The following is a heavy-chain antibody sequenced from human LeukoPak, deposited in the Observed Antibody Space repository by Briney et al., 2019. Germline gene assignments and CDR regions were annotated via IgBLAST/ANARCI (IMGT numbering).Heavy chain of an antibody. Sequence: ASVKVSCKASGYTFTGYYMHWVRQAPGQGLEWMGWINPNSGGTNYAQKFQGRVTMTRDTSISTAYMELSRLRSDDTAVYYCARSQKTYYYDSSGIGFDPWGQGTLVTVSS. CDR3: ARSQKTYYYDSSGIGFDP. J-gene: IGHJ5*02. V-gene: IGHV1-2*02. D-gene: IGHD3-22*01. CDR2: INPNSGGT. CDR1: GYTFTGYY.